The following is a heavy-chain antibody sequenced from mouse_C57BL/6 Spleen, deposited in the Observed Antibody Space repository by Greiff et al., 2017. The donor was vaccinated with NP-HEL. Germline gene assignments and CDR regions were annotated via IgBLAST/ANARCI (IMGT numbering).Heavy chain of an antibody. CDR3: VRGTGYDYEDAMDY. D-gene: IGHD2-4*01. CDR2: IRSKSSNYAT. V-gene: IGHV10-3*01. CDR1: GFTFNTYA. J-gene: IGHJ4*01. Sequence: EVQLVESGGGLVQPKGSLKLSCAASGFTFNTYAMHWVRQAPGKGLDWVARIRSKSSNYATYYADSVKDRFTISRDDSQSMLYLQMNNLKTEDTAMYYCVRGTGYDYEDAMDYWGQGTSVTVSS.